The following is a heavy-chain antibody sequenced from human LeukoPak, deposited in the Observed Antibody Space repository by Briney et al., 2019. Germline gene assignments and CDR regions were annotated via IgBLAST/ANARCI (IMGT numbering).Heavy chain of an antibody. V-gene: IGHV3-7*04. CDR2: IKQDGSEK. D-gene: IGHD2-2*01. CDR1: GFTFSSYW. CDR3: AKDLRGTCCSSSDY. J-gene: IGHJ4*02. Sequence: PGGSLRLSCAASGFTFSSYWMSWVRQAPGKGLEWVANIKQDGSEKYYVDSVKGRFTISRDNAKNSLYLQMNSLRAEDTAVYYCAKDLRGTCCSSSDYWGQGALVTVSS.